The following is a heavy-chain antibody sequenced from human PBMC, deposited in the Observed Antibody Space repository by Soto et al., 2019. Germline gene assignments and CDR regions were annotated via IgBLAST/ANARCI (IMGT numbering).Heavy chain of an antibody. V-gene: IGHV3-23*01. Sequence: GGSLRLSCAASGFTFSSYAMSRVRQAPGKGLEWVSAISGSGGSTYYADSVKGRFTISRDNSKNTLYLQMNSLRAEDTAVYYCAKVRVAGTSPRGDDFDYWGQGTLVTVSS. J-gene: IGHJ4*02. D-gene: IGHD6-19*01. CDR3: AKVRVAGTSPRGDDFDY. CDR1: GFTFSSYA. CDR2: ISGSGGST.